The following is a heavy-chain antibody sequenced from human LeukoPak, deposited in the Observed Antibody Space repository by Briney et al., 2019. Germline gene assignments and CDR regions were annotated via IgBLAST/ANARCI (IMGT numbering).Heavy chain of an antibody. CDR2: ISAFNGDT. CDR3: ARARRGGDYDSYFDY. J-gene: IGHJ4*02. CDR1: GYTFSNYG. Sequence: ASVKVSCKASGYTFSNYGISWVRQAPGQGLEWMGWISAFNGDTNYAQNLQGRVTLTTDTSTSTAYMDLGSLRSDDTAVYYCARARRGGDYDSYFDYWGQGTLVTVSS. D-gene: IGHD4-17*01. V-gene: IGHV1-18*01.